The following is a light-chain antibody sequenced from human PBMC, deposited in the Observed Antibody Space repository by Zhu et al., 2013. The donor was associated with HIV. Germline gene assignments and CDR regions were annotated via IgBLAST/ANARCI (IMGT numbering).Light chain of an antibody. CDR1: QDIDRW. V-gene: IGKV1D-16*01. J-gene: IGKJ1*01. CDR3: QQYNKYPWT. CDR2: AAS. Sequence: DVQMTQSPSSVSASIGARVTITCRASQDIDRWLAWYLQRPGEVPQLLIYAASTLQGGVRRDSAPVDLGHIFTLIINSLQPDDFANYYCQQYNKYPWTFGQGP.